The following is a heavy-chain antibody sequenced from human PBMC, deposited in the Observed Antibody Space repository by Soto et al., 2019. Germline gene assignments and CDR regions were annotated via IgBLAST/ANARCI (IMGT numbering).Heavy chain of an antibody. D-gene: IGHD2-2*01. CDR2: ISSSSSYI. J-gene: IGHJ5*02. V-gene: IGHV3-21*01. Sequence: EVQLVESGGGLVKPGGSLRLSCAASGFAFSSYSMNWVRQAPGEGLEWVSSISSSSSYIYYEDSVKGRITISRDNAKNSLYLQMNNLRPEDTAVYYCATGKDCSSTSCYHWFDPWGQGTLVTVSS. CDR1: GFAFSSYS. CDR3: ATGKDCSSTSCYHWFDP.